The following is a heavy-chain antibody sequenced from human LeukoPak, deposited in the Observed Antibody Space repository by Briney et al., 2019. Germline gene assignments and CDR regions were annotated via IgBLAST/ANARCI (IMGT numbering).Heavy chain of an antibody. V-gene: IGHV4-34*01. Sequence: SETLSLTCAVYGGSFSGYYWSWIRQPPGKGLEWIGEINHSGSTNYNPSLKSRVTISVDTSKNQLSLKLSSVTAADTAVYYCARVPVWSGYTFDPWGQGTLVTVSS. J-gene: IGHJ5*02. CDR2: INHSGST. CDR1: GGSFSGYY. D-gene: IGHD3-3*01. CDR3: ARVPVWSGYTFDP.